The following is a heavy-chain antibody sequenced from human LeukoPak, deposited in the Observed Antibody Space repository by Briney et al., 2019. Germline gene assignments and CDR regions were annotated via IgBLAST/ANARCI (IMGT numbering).Heavy chain of an antibody. Sequence: GGSLRLSCAASGFTFSDYWMNWVRHVPGKGLMWVSRMSSDGSSTNYADSVKGRFTISRDNAKNTLYLQMNSLRVEDTAVYYCSRALSNTVRGVGDYWGQGTLVTGSS. CDR1: GFTFSDYW. CDR2: MSSDGSST. D-gene: IGHD3-10*01. V-gene: IGHV3-74*01. J-gene: IGHJ4*02. CDR3: SRALSNTVRGVGDY.